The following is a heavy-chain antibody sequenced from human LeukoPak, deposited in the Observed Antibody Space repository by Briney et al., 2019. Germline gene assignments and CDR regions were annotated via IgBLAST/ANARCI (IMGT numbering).Heavy chain of an antibody. V-gene: IGHV4-30-4*01. Sequence: SETLSLTCTVSGGSISSGYYYWTWIRQPPGQGLECIGYIYYSGSTYYNPSLKSRVTISVDTSKNQFSLKLSSATAADTAVYYCARVYYYDSSGYLDYWGQGTLVTVSS. D-gene: IGHD3-22*01. CDR3: ARVYYYDSSGYLDY. CDR1: GGSISSGYYY. J-gene: IGHJ4*02. CDR2: IYYSGST.